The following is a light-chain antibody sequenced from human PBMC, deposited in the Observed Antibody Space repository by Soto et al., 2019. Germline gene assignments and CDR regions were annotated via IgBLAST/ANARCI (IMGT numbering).Light chain of an antibody. Sequence: DIQMTQSPSSLSASVGDRVTITCRASQSISSYLNWYQKKPGKAPKLLIYAASSLQSGVPLRFNGSGSGTDFTLTISSLQPEDFATYYCQQSYSTRPITFGQGTRLEIK. CDR1: QSISSY. J-gene: IGKJ5*01. V-gene: IGKV1-39*01. CDR3: QQSYSTRPIT. CDR2: AAS.